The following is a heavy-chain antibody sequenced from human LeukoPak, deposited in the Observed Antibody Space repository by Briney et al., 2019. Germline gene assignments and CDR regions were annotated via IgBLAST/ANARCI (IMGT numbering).Heavy chain of an antibody. J-gene: IGHJ2*01. D-gene: IGHD2-2*01. Sequence: PGGSLRLSCAASGFTFSSYGMHWVRQAPGKGLEWVAFLRYDGSNKYYADSVKGRFTISRDNSKNTLYLQMNSLRAEDTAVHYCAKPSNPDIVVLPAATHSYDFDLWGRGTLVTISS. CDR2: LRYDGSNK. V-gene: IGHV3-30*02. CDR3: AKPSNPDIVVLPAATHSYDFDL. CDR1: GFTFSSYG.